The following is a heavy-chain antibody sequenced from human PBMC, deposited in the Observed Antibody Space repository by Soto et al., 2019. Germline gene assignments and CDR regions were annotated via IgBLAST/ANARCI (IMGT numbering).Heavy chain of an antibody. V-gene: IGHV3-23*01. CDR3: VREDCTDGVCYKHY. J-gene: IGHJ4*02. D-gene: IGHD2-8*01. CDR1: GFTFTNFA. CDR2: LSPGGGST. Sequence: VQLLESGGGLVQPGGSLRLSCAASGFTFTNFAMSWVRQAPGKGLEWVSSLSPGGGSTYYADSVKGRFTISRDNSKRSVFLQMDSLRAEDTATYYSVREDCTDGVCYKHYWGQGSLLTVSS.